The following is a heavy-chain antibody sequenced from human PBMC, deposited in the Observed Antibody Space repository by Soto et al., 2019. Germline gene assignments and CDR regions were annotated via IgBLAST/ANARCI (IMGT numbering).Heavy chain of an antibody. CDR1: GFNFSSYG. Sequence: PGGSLRLSSAASGFNFSSYGMHWVRQAPGKGLEWVAVISYDGSNKYYADSVKGRFTISRDNSKNTLYLQMNSLRAEDTAVYYCAKDLSAIFGVVTAINYYYGMDVWGQGTTVTVSS. CDR3: AKDLSAIFGVVTAINYYYGMDV. CDR2: ISYDGSNK. D-gene: IGHD3-3*01. V-gene: IGHV3-30*18. J-gene: IGHJ6*02.